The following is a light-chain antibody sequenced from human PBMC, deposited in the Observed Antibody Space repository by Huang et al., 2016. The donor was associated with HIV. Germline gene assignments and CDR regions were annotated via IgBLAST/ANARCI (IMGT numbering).Light chain of an antibody. CDR3: QQYYTYPHS. CDR1: QGISSY. CDR2: AAS. J-gene: IGKJ2*01. V-gene: IGKV1-8*01. Sequence: AIRMTQSPSSLSASTGDRVTITCRASQGISSYLAWYQQKPWKAPKPLIYAASTLQSGVPSSFSGSGFGTDFTLTISSLQSEDLGSYHCQQYYTYPHSFGQGTKLEI.